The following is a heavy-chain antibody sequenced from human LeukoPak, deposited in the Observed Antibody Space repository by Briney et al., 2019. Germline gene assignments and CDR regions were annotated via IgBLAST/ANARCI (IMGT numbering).Heavy chain of an antibody. Sequence: SQTLSLTCTVSVGSISCGDYYWSWIRQPPGKGLEWIGYIYYSGSTYYNPSLKSRVTISVDTSKNQFSLKLSSVTAAHTAVYYCAARGDGYNSFDYWGQGTLVSVSS. CDR1: VGSISCGDYY. V-gene: IGHV4-30-4*08. D-gene: IGHD5-24*01. J-gene: IGHJ4*02. CDR3: AARGDGYNSFDY. CDR2: IYYSGST.